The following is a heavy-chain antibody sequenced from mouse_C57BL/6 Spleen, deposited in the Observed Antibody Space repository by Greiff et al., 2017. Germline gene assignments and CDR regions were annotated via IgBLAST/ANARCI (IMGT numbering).Heavy chain of an antibody. CDR3: AREGGNWDNAMDY. V-gene: IGHV2-6*01. CDR2: IWGVGST. Sequence: VKLMESGPGLVAPSQSLSITCPVSGFSLTSYGVDWVRQSPGKGLEWLGVIWGVGSTNYNSALKSRLRISKDNSKSQVFLKMNSLQTDDTAMYYCAREGGNWDNAMDYWGQGTSVTVSS. CDR1: GFSLTSYG. J-gene: IGHJ4*01. D-gene: IGHD4-1*01.